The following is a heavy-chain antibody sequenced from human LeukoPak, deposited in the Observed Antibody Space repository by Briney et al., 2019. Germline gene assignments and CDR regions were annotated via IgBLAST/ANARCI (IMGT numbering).Heavy chain of an antibody. J-gene: IGHJ4*02. CDR1: GGSISSGGYY. V-gene: IGHV4-61*02. Sequence: PSQTLSLTCTVSGGSISSGGYYWSWIRQPAGKGLEYIGRIYSTGSTNYNPSLRSRVTISVDTSKNHFSLKLSSVTAADTAVYYCARGYGSGNLWGQGTLVTVSS. D-gene: IGHD3-10*01. CDR2: IYSTGST. CDR3: ARGYGSGNL.